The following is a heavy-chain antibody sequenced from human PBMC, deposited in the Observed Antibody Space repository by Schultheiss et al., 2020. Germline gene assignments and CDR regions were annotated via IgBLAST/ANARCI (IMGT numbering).Heavy chain of an antibody. Sequence: KVSCKASGCTFSSYDISWVRQMPGKGLEWMGRIDPSDSYTNYSPSFQGHVTISADKSISTAYLQWSSLKASDTAMYYCAEVGIVVVVAATLDDDYWGPGPLVTVAS. CDR2: IDPSDSYT. CDR3: AEVGIVVVVAATLDDDY. CDR1: GCTFSSYD. J-gene: IGHJ4*02. V-gene: IGHV5-10-1*01. D-gene: IGHD2-15*01.